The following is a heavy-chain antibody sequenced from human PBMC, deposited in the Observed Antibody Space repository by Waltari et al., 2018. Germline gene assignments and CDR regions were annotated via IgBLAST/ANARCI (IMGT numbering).Heavy chain of an antibody. J-gene: IGHJ4*02. CDR3: AREKWGYYYDSSGNYFDR. CDR2: IYYSGTT. V-gene: IGHV4-61*01. Sequence: QVMLQESGPGLVKASETLSLTCTFSGDSVISGFSYWSWIRQPPGKGLEWIGYIYYSGTTDYNPSLKSRVTISVDTSKNQFSLKLSSVTAADTAVYYCAREKWGYYYDSSGNYFDRWGQGTLVTVSS. CDR1: GDSVISGFSY. D-gene: IGHD3-22*01.